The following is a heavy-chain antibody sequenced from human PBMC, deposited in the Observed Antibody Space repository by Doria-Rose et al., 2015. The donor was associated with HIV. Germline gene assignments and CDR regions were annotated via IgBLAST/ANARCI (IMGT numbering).Heavy chain of an antibody. Sequence: QESGPVLVKPTETLTLTCTVSGVSLSSPGMGVSWIRQPPGKALEWLANIFSDDERSYKTSLTSRPTISRGTSKSQVVLTMTDMDPVDTATYYCARIKSSRWYHKYYFDFWGQGTLVIVSA. V-gene: IGHV2-26*01. CDR2: IFSDDER. CDR3: ARIKSSRWYHKYYFDF. D-gene: IGHD6-13*01. CDR1: GVSLSSPGMG. J-gene: IGHJ4*02.